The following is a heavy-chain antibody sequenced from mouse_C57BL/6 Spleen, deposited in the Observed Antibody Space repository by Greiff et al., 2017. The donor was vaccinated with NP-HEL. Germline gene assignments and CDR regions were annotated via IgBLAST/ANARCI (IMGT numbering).Heavy chain of an antibody. V-gene: IGHV1-81*01. CDR2: IYPRSGNT. Sequence: VKLMESGAELARPGASVKLSCKASGYTFTSYGISWVKQRTGQGLEWIGEIYPRSGNTYYNEKFKGKATLTADKSSSTAYMELRSLTSEDSAVYFCARGDYYGSRDAMDYWGQGTSVTVSS. CDR3: ARGDYYGSRDAMDY. D-gene: IGHD1-1*01. J-gene: IGHJ4*01. CDR1: GYTFTSYG.